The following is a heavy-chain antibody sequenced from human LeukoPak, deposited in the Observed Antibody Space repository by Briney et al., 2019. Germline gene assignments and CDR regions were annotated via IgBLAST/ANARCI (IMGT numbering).Heavy chain of an antibody. CDR1: GYTFTSYD. V-gene: IGHV1-8*01. J-gene: IGHJ4*02. CDR3: VGGGYSGPFDY. CDR2: MNPNSGDT. Sequence: ASVKVSCKTPGYTFTSYDINWVRQATGQGPEWMGWMNPNSGDTNYAPKFQGRVTMTRNTSIATAYMELSRLRSDDTAVYYCVGGGYSGPFDYWGQGTLVTVSS. D-gene: IGHD5-12*01.